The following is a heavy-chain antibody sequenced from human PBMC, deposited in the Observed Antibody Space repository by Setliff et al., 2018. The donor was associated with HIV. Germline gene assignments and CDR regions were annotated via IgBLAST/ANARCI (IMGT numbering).Heavy chain of an antibody. J-gene: IGHJ4*02. CDR3: ARDHRSGYMDY. Sequence: GESLRLSCAASGFTFSNYGMHWVRQAPGKGLEWVVVIWDDGNNKYYVDSVKGRFTISRDDSKNTVYLQMNSLRAEDTAVYYCARDHRSGYMDYWGQGTLVTVSS. V-gene: IGHV3-33*01. CDR1: GFTFSNYG. D-gene: IGHD3-22*01. CDR2: IWDDGNNK.